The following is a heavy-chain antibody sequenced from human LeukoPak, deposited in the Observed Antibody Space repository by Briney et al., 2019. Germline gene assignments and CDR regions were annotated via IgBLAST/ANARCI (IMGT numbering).Heavy chain of an antibody. CDR1: GFTFSTYS. V-gene: IGHV3-21*01. Sequence: GGSLRLSCAASGFTFSTYSMNWVRQAPGKGLEWVSSISSSSSYIYYAGSVKGRFTISRDNAKNSLSLQMNSLRAEDTAVYYCARDHLPYYYDRGGYYYCFDYWGQGTLVTVSS. D-gene: IGHD3-22*01. CDR2: ISSSSSYI. CDR3: ARDHLPYYYDRGGYYYCFDY. J-gene: IGHJ4*02.